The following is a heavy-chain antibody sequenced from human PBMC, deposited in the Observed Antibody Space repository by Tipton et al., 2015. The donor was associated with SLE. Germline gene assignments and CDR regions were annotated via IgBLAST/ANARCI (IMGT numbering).Heavy chain of an antibody. CDR2: FHYTGLT. CDR1: GYSINNDNW. J-gene: IGHJ4*02. V-gene: IGHV4-28*03. Sequence: TLSLTCPVSGYSINNDNWWGWIRQPPGKALEWIGYFHYTGLTYYNPSLKSRVSMSLDTSRKQFSLTLNSVTAADTAVYYCARDEYRYDGTGYHLLGHFDYWGQGTLVTVSS. CDR3: ARDEYRYDGTGYHLLGHFDY. D-gene: IGHD3-22*01.